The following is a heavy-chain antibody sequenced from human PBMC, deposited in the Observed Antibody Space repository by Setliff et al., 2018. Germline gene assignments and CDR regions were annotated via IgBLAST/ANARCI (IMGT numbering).Heavy chain of an antibody. J-gene: IGHJ4*02. CDR3: AKRGPYCSGGTCHYYFDY. D-gene: IGHD2-15*01. CDR1: GFTFSSYA. V-gene: IGHV3-23*01. Sequence: PGESLTISCAASGFTFSSYAITWVRQAPGKGLEWVSMISGSAQTTYYADSVKGRFTISRDNSKNTVYLEMNSLRAEDTAVYYCAKRGPYCSGGTCHYYFDYWGQGTLVTVSS. CDR2: ISGSAQTT.